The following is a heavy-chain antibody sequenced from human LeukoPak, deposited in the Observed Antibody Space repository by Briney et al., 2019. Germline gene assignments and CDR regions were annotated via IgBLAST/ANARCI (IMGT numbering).Heavy chain of an antibody. CDR2: IYYSGST. CDR1: GGSITSSSYC. CDR3: ARLYRSSGYSWFDP. V-gene: IGHV4-39*01. Sequence: PSETLSLTCTVSGGSITSSSYCWGWIRQPPGKGLEWIGNIYYSGSTYYSPSLKSRVTISVDTSKNQFSLKLSSVTAADTAVYYCARLYRSSGYSWFDPWGQGTLVTVSS. D-gene: IGHD3-22*01. J-gene: IGHJ5*02.